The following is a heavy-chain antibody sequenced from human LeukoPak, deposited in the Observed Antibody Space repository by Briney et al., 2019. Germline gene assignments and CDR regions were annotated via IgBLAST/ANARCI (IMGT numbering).Heavy chain of an antibody. CDR2: ISSSGSTI. D-gene: IGHD5-12*01. CDR1: GFTFSSYE. J-gene: IGHJ6*03. V-gene: IGHV3-48*03. CDR3: TRLGSGYDYPYYYYYYYMDV. Sequence: GGSLRLSCAASGFTFSSYEMNWVRQAPGKGLEWVSYISSSGSTIYYADSVKGRFTISRDNAKNSLYLQMNSLKTEDTAVYYCTRLGSGYDYPYYYYYYYMDVWGKGTTVTVSS.